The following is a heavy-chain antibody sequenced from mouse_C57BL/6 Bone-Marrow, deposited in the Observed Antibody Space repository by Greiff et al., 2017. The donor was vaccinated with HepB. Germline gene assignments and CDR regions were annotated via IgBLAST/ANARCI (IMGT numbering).Heavy chain of an antibody. D-gene: IGHD1-1*01. CDR2: IYPSDSET. V-gene: IGHV1-61*01. Sequence: VQLQQPGAELVRPGSSVKLSCKASGYTFTSYWMAWVKQRPGQGLEWIGNIYPSDSETHYNHKFKDKATLTVDKSSSTAYMQLSSLTSEDSAVYYCAREYYDSSTGYFDYWGQGTTLTVSS. CDR3: AREYYDSSTGYFDY. CDR1: GYTFTSYW. J-gene: IGHJ2*01.